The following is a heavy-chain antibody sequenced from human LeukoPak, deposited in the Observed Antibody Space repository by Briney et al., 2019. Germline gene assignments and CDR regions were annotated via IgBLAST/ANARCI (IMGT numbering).Heavy chain of an antibody. Sequence: SQTLSLTWAISGDSVSSNSDAWNWIRQSPSRGLEWLGRTDYRSKWYNDYAVSVKSRITINPDASKNQFSLQLNSVTPEDTAVYYCATDWEGRFDYWGQGTLVTVSS. CDR1: GDSVSSNSDA. J-gene: IGHJ4*02. CDR3: ATDWEGRFDY. V-gene: IGHV6-1*01. D-gene: IGHD3/OR15-3a*01. CDR2: TDYRSKWYN.